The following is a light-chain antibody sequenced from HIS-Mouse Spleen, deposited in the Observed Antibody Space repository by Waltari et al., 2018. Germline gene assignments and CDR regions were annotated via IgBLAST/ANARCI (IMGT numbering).Light chain of an antibody. Sequence: IRITQSPSSFSASTGDRVTITCRASQGISSYLAWYQQKPGKAPKLLIYAASTLQSGVPLRFSGSGSETDFTLTISCLQSEDFATYYCQQYYSYLPITFGQGTRLEIK. CDR3: QQYYSYLPIT. J-gene: IGKJ5*01. V-gene: IGKV1-8*01. CDR1: QGISSY. CDR2: AAS.